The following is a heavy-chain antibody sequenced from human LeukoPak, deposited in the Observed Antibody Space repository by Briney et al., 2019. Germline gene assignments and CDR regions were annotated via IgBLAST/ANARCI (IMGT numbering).Heavy chain of an antibody. J-gene: IGHJ4*02. CDR1: GYTFSSYA. V-gene: IGHV1-3*01. Sequence: ASVKVSYKASGYTFSSYALHWVRQAPGQRLEWMGWINAGNGNTKYSQKFQGRVTITRDTSASTAYMELSSLRSEDTAVYYCASTKNTLRFLEWYKLDYWGQGTLVTVSS. D-gene: IGHD3-3*01. CDR2: INAGNGNT. CDR3: ASTKNTLRFLEWYKLDY.